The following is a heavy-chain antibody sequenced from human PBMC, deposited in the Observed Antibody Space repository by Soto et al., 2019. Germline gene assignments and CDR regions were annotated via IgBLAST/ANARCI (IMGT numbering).Heavy chain of an antibody. D-gene: IGHD3-9*01. CDR1: GGSISSSNW. V-gene: IGHV4-4*02. CDR2: IYHSGST. J-gene: IGHJ5*02. CDR3: ARGRYDYDILTGTNWFDP. Sequence: SETLSLTCAVSGGSISSSNWWSWVRQPPGKGLEWIGEIYHSGSTNYNPSLKSRVTISVDKSKNQFSLKLSSVTAADTAVYYCARGRYDYDILTGTNWFDPWGQGTLVTVSS.